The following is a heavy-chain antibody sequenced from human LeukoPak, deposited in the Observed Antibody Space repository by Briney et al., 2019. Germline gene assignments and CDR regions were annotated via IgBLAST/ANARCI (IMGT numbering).Heavy chain of an antibody. J-gene: IGHJ4*02. CDR3: ARGGGGATNFDY. D-gene: IGHD1-26*01. CDR1: GGSISSYY. V-gene: IGHV4-59*01. CDR2: IYYSGST. Sequence: SETLSLTCTVSGGSISSYYWSWIRRPPGEGLEWIGYIYYSGSTNYNPSLKSRVTISVDTSKNQFSLKLSSVTAADTAVYYCARGGGGATNFDYWGQGTLVTVSS.